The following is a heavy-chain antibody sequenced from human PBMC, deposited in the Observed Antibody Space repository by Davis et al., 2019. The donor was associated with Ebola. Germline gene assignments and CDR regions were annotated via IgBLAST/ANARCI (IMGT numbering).Heavy chain of an antibody. Sequence: GGSLRLSCTASGFSFSSYAMTWVRQAPGKGLEWVSAMSGSGDNTYDADSVKGRFTISRDNSKNTLYLQMNSLRAEDTAVYYCAKGTGGNCYSGLDDWGQGTLVTVSS. D-gene: IGHD2-15*01. V-gene: IGHV3-23*01. J-gene: IGHJ4*02. CDR3: AKGTGGNCYSGLDD. CDR2: MSGSGDNT. CDR1: GFSFSSYA.